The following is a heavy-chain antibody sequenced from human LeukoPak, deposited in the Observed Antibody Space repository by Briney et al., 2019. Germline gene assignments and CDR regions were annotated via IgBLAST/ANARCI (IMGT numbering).Heavy chain of an antibody. CDR1: GGTFSSYA. CDR2: IIPIFGTA. D-gene: IGHD3-3*01. Sequence: SVKVSCKASGGTFSSYAISWVRQAPGQGLEWMGGIIPIFGTANYEQKFQGRVTITTDESTSTAYMELSSLISEDTAVYYCARSTYYDFWSGQPYYYYYYMDVWGKGTTVTVSS. V-gene: IGHV1-69*05. J-gene: IGHJ6*03. CDR3: ARSTYYDFWSGQPYYYYYYMDV.